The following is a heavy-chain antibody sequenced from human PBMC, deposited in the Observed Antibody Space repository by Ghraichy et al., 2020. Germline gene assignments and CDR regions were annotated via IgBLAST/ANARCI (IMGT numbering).Heavy chain of an antibody. CDR1: GYTFSGYY. D-gene: IGHD3-22*01. J-gene: IGHJ4*02. V-gene: IGHV1-2*02. Sequence: ASVKVSCKASGYTFSGYYLHWVRQAPGQGLEWMGWINPKSGGTYYAQKFQGRVTMTRDTSITTAYMELSSLRSDDTAVYYCARTYYYDSSGYYMKRTHFDYWGQGTLVTVSS. CDR3: ARTYYYDSSGYYMKRTHFDY. CDR2: INPKSGGT.